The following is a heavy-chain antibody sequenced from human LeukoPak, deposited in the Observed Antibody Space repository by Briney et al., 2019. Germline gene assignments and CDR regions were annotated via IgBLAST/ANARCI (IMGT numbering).Heavy chain of an antibody. V-gene: IGHV4-30-2*01. J-gene: IGHJ4*02. CDR3: ATFLEWLPAIDY. CDR2: IYHSGST. D-gene: IGHD3-3*01. Sequence: PSETLSLTCTVSGGSISSGGYYWSWIRQPPGKGLEWIGYIYHSGSTYYNPSLKSRVTISVDRSKNQFSLKLSSVTAADTAVYYCATFLEWLPAIDYWGQGTLVTVSS. CDR1: GGSISSGGYY.